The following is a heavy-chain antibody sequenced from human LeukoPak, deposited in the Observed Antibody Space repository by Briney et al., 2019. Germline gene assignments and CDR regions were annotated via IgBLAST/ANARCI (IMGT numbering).Heavy chain of an antibody. J-gene: IGHJ5*02. Sequence: SVKVSCKASGGTFSSYVISWVRQAPGQGLEWMGGITPIFGTANYAQKFQGRVTITADKSTSTAYMELSSLRSEDTAVYYCARVCSGGSCYSGRGWFDPWGQGTLVTVSS. D-gene: IGHD2-15*01. CDR3: ARVCSGGSCYSGRGWFDP. CDR2: ITPIFGTA. CDR1: GGTFSSYV. V-gene: IGHV1-69*06.